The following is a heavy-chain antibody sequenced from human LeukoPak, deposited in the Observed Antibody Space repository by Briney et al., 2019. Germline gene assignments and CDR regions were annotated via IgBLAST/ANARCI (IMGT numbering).Heavy chain of an antibody. J-gene: IGHJ6*03. CDR1: GGSISSYY. Sequence: SETLSLTCTVSGGSISSYYWSWIRQPAGKGLEWIGRIYTSGSTNYNPSLKSRVTMSVDTSKNQFSLKLSSVTAADTAVYYCARDLTTGDYYYMDDWGKGTTVTVSS. CDR2: IYTSGST. V-gene: IGHV4-4*07. CDR3: ARDLTTGDYYYMDD. D-gene: IGHD2/OR15-2a*01.